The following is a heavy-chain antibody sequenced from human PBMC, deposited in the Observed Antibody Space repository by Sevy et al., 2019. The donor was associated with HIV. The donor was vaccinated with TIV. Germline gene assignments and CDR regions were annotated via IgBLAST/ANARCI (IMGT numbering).Heavy chain of an antibody. CDR1: GLTFGSDW. CDR3: ARDSSYALDV. Sequence: GGSLRLSCAASGLTFGSDWMHWVRQVPGKGLVWVSRIKSDGFTTTYADSVKGRFTISRDNAKNTLYLQMNSLRAEDTAVYYCARDSSYALDVWGQGTTVTVSS. CDR2: IKSDGFTT. J-gene: IGHJ6*02. V-gene: IGHV3-74*01.